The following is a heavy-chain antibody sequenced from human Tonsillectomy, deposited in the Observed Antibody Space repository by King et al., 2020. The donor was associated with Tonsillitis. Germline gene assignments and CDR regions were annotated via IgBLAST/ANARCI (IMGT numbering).Heavy chain of an antibody. CDR1: GFTYSSYA. CDR2: ISGGGVNT. J-gene: IGHJ4*02. Sequence: VQLVESGGGLVQPGGSLRLSCASSGFTYSSYAMSWARQAPGKGLEWVSAISGGGVNTYYADSVKGRFTIARDNSQNTLFLQMNSLRAEETAVYYCAKVSYDFWSGSDYWGQGTLVTVSS. CDR3: AKVSYDFWSGSDY. D-gene: IGHD3-3*01. V-gene: IGHV3-23*04.